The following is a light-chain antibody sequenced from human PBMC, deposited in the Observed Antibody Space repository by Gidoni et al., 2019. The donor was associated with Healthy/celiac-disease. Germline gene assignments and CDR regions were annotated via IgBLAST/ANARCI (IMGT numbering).Light chain of an antibody. CDR2: GAS. V-gene: IGKV3-15*01. CDR1: QSVSSN. Sequence: EIVMTQSPATLSVSPGERATLSCRASQSVSSNLALYQQKPGQAPRLLIYGASTRATGIPARFSGSGSGTEFTLTISSLQSEDFAVYYCQQYNNWPPNTFGPGTKVDIK. CDR3: QQYNNWPPNT. J-gene: IGKJ3*01.